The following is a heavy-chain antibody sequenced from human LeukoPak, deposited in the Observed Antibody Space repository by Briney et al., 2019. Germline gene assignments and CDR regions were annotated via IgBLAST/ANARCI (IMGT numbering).Heavy chain of an antibody. V-gene: IGHV3-66*01. D-gene: IGHD2-15*01. J-gene: IGHJ4*02. CDR2: IYSDGIT. CDR1: GFTVSSNY. CDR3: AKDRCSGGSCYYFDY. Sequence: GGSLRLSCAASGFTVSSNYMSWVRQAPGKGLEWVSVIYSDGITYYADPVKGRLTISRDISRNTLYLQMNSLRAEDTAVYYCAKDRCSGGSCYYFDYWGQGTLVTVSS.